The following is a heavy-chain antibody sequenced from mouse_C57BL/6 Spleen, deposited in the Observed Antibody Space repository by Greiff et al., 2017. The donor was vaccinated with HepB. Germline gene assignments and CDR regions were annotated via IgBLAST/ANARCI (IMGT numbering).Heavy chain of an antibody. CDR3: ARQGNYGWFAY. Sequence: EVKLEESGGGLVKPGGSLKLSCAASGFTFSDYGMHWVRQAPEKGLEWVAYISSGSSTIYYADTVKGRFTISRDNAKNTLFLQMTSLRSEDTAMYYCARQGNYGWFAYWGQGTLVTVSA. V-gene: IGHV5-17*01. D-gene: IGHD2-1*01. CDR1: GFTFSDYG. J-gene: IGHJ3*01. CDR2: ISSGSSTI.